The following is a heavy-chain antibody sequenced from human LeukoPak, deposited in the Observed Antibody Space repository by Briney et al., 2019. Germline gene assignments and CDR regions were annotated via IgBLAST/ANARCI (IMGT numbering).Heavy chain of an antibody. J-gene: IGHJ4*02. Sequence: GGSLRLSCAASGFTFSSYSMLWVRQAPGKGLEWVSYISSSSSTIYYADSVKGRFTISRDNAKNSPYLQMNTLRAEDTAMYYCARDRHKYNYDSGGYPPYWGQGTLVTVSS. CDR1: GFTFSSYS. D-gene: IGHD3-22*01. CDR3: ARDRHKYNYDSGGYPPY. CDR2: ISSSSSTI. V-gene: IGHV3-48*01.